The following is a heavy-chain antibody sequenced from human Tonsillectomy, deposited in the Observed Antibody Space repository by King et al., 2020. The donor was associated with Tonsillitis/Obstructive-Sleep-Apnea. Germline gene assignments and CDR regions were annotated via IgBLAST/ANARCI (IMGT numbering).Heavy chain of an antibody. Sequence: VQLVESGGGLVQPGGSLRLSCAASGFTFSSYDMSWVRHAPGKGLEWVSIISGSGGSTYYADSVKGRFTISRDNSKNTLYLQMNSLRAEDTATYYCAKVRHGSGSYDAVDIWGQGTMVTVSS. D-gene: IGHD3-10*01. V-gene: IGHV3-23*04. CDR3: AKVRHGSGSYDAVDI. J-gene: IGHJ3*02. CDR2: ISGSGGST. CDR1: GFTFSSYD.